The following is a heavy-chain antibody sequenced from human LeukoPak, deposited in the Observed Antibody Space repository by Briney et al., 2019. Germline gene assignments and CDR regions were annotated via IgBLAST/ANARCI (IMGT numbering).Heavy chain of an antibody. CDR3: ASGLLSSGWYPDAFDI. CDR1: GGTFSSYA. Sequence: GASVKVSCKASGGTFSSYAISWVRQAPGQGLEWMGGIIPIFGTANYAQKFQGRVTITADESTSTAYMELSSLGSEDTAVYYCASGLLSSGWYPDAFDIWGQGTMVTVSS. CDR2: IIPIFGTA. D-gene: IGHD6-19*01. V-gene: IGHV1-69*13. J-gene: IGHJ3*02.